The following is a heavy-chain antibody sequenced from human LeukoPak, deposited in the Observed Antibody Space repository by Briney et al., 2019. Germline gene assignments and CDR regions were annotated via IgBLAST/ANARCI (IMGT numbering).Heavy chain of an antibody. CDR3: ARSPYSSSPGYMDV. J-gene: IGHJ6*03. D-gene: IGHD6-6*01. CDR2: IRYDGSNK. V-gene: IGHV3-30*02. CDR1: GFTFSGYG. Sequence: GGSLRLSCAASGFTFSGYGMHWVRQAPGKGLEWVAFIRYDGSNKYYGDSVKGRFTISRDNAKNTLYLQMNSLRAEDTAVYYCARSPYSSSPGYMDVWGKGTTVTVSS.